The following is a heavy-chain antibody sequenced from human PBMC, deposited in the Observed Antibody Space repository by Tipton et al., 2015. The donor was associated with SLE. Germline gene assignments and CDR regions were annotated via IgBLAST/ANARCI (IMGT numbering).Heavy chain of an antibody. V-gene: IGHV4-59*11. Sequence: TLSLTCTVSGGSISSHYWTWIRQPPGKGLEWVGYIYYSGSTNYNPSLKSRVTISVDTSKNQFSLKLRSVTAADTAVYYCAREGYSWAGGMGVWGQGTTVTVSS. D-gene: IGHD2-8*02. CDR3: AREGYSWAGGMGV. CDR2: IYYSGST. CDR1: GGSISSHY. J-gene: IGHJ6*02.